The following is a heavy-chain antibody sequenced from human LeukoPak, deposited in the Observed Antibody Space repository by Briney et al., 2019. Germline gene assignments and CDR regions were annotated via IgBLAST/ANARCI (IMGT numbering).Heavy chain of an antibody. CDR3: ARGKYTSFDN. V-gene: IGHV4-59*12. Sequence: SETLSLTCTVSGGSISSYYWSWIRQPPGKGLEWIANIYHTGSTNYNPSLSSRVTISIDTAKNQFSLQLSSVTPEDTAVYYCARGKYTSFDNWGQGTLVTVSS. J-gene: IGHJ4*02. CDR2: IYHTGST. CDR1: GGSISSYY. D-gene: IGHD6-6*01.